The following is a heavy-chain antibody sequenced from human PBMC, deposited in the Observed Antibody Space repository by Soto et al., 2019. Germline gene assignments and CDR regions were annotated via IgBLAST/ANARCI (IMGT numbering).Heavy chain of an antibody. V-gene: IGHV3-21*01. CDR3: AREKRDYYDSSGDPGAFDI. J-gene: IGHJ3*02. D-gene: IGHD3-22*01. Sequence: PSETLSLSCAASGFTFSSYSMNWVRQAPGKGLEWVSSISSSSSYIYYADSVKGRFTISRDNAKNSLYLQMNSLRAEDTAVYYCAREKRDYYDSSGDPGAFDIWGQGTMVTVSS. CDR1: GFTFSSYS. CDR2: ISSSSSYI.